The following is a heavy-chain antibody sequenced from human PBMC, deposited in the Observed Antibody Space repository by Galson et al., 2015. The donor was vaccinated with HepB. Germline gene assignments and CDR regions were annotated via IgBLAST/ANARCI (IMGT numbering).Heavy chain of an antibody. CDR3: ASSRYVDTAVAPDWYFDL. Sequence: SVKVSCKASGYTFTSYGISWVRQAPGQGLEWMGWISAYNGNTNYAQKLQGRVTMTTDTSTSTAYMELSSLRSEDTAVYYCASSRYVDTAVAPDWYFDLWGRGTLVTVSS. J-gene: IGHJ2*01. V-gene: IGHV1-18*04. CDR1: GYTFTSYG. CDR2: ISAYNGNT. D-gene: IGHD5-18*01.